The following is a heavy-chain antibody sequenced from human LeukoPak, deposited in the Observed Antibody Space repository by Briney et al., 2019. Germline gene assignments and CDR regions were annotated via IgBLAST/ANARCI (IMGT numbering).Heavy chain of an antibody. Sequence: ASVKVSCKASGYTFTSYGISWVRQAPGQGLEWMGWISAYNGNTNYAQKFQGRVTITADESTSTAYMELSSLRSEDTAVCYCARDSYYGSGNDYFDYWGQGTLVTVSS. CDR1: GYTFTSYG. CDR2: ISAYNGNT. V-gene: IGHV1-18*01. J-gene: IGHJ4*02. D-gene: IGHD3-10*01. CDR3: ARDSYYGSGNDYFDY.